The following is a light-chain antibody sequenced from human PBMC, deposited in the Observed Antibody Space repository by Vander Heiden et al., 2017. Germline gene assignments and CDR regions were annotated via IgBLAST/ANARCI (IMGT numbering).Light chain of an antibody. Sequence: DIQMTQSPSSLSASVGDRVTISCRPSHSIISLLNWYQQKPGKPPKLLVHGASTLQSGVPSRFSGSGSGTDFTLTISSLQPEDFATYYCQQSYNMPFTFGPGTKVDIK. V-gene: IGKV1-39*01. CDR2: GAS. CDR3: QQSYNMPFT. J-gene: IGKJ3*01. CDR1: HSIISL.